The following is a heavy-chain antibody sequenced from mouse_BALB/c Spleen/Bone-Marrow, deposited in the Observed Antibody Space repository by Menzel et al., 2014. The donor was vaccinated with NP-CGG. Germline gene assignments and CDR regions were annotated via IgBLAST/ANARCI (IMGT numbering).Heavy chain of an antibody. CDR3: TRDGHNYYAMDY. CDR2: INPSNGGT. V-gene: IGHV1-53*01. CDR1: GYTFTSYY. Sequence: VQLKQSGAELVKPGASVKLSCKASGYTFTSYYMYWVKQRPGQGLEWIGEINPSNGGTNFNEKFKSKATLNVDKSSSTSYMQLSSLTSEDSAVYYCTRDGHNYYAMDYWGQGTSVTVSS. D-gene: IGHD2-3*01. J-gene: IGHJ4*01.